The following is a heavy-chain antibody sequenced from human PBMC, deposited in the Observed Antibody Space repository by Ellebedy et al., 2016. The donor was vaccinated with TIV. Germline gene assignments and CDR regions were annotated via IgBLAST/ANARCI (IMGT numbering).Heavy chain of an antibody. V-gene: IGHV3-74*01. Sequence: GESLKISXAASRFTFSSYWMHWVRQAPGKGLVWVSRMDSDGSTTDYADSVKGRFTISRDNAKNTLYLQMDSLRAEDTAVYYCARAGSYLSETVFYWGQGTLITVSS. CDR3: ARAGSYLSETVFY. CDR1: RFTFSSYW. J-gene: IGHJ4*02. CDR2: MDSDGSTT. D-gene: IGHD3-10*01.